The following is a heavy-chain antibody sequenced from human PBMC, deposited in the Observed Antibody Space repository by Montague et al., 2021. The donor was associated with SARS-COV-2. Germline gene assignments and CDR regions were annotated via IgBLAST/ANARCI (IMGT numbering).Heavy chain of an antibody. V-gene: IGHV4-39*01. J-gene: IGHJ2*01. CDR2: ISYTGST. CDR3: ARHVDPCGGNCRIRYFDL. CDR1: GGSISSNLFY. Sequence: SETLSLTCTVSGGSISSNLFYWGWIRQTPGKALEWIGDISYTGSTYYNPSLKSRVTVTVDTSTNQSSLRLSSLTAADTAMYYCARHVDPCGGNCRIRYFDLWGRGSLVTVSS. D-gene: IGHD4-23*01.